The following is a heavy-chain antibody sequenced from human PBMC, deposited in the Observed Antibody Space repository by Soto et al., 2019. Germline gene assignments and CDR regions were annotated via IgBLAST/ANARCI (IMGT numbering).Heavy chain of an antibody. J-gene: IGHJ3*02. CDR1: GFPFRRYA. CDR3: ATDHTVVIRDAFDI. CDR2: ISDSGTRT. Sequence: EVQILESGGGVVQPGGSLRLSCAASGFPFRRYARYWVRQAPGKGLEWVSGISDSGTRTYYADSVKGRFTISRDNSKNTVYLQKKSLKAEATAGYYCATDHTVVIRDAFDIWGQGKMDNVSS. V-gene: IGHV3-23*01. D-gene: IGHD3-22*01.